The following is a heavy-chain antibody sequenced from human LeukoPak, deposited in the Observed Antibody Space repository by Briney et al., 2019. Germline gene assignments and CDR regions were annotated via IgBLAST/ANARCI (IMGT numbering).Heavy chain of an antibody. Sequence: ASVKVSCKASGYTFTGYYMHWVRQAPGQGLEWMGRINPNSGGTNYAQKFQGRVTMTRDTSISEAYMELSRLRSDDTAVYYCARDQAGNYDFWSGYEGFDPWGQGTLVTVSS. V-gene: IGHV1-2*06. D-gene: IGHD3-3*01. CDR2: INPNSGGT. J-gene: IGHJ5*02. CDR1: GYTFTGYY. CDR3: ARDQAGNYDFWSGYEGFDP.